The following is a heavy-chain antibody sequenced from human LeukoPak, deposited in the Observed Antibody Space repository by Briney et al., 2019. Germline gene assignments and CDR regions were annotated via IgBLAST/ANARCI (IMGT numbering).Heavy chain of an antibody. CDR2: INPSGGST. V-gene: IGHV1-46*01. CDR1: GYTFTSYY. Sequence: VASVKVSCKASGYTFTSYYMHWVRQAPGQGLEWMGIINPSGGSTSYAQKFQGRVTMTRDTSTSTAYMELSRLRSDDTAIYYCARANALYCSSTSCLFDYWGQGTLVTVSS. CDR3: ARANALYCSSTSCLFDY. D-gene: IGHD2-2*01. J-gene: IGHJ4*02.